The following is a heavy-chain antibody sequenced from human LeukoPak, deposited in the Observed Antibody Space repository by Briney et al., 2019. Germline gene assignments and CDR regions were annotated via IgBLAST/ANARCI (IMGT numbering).Heavy chain of an antibody. CDR1: GSTFTDFY. CDR3: ANYWSMDASENWFDP. CDR2: INPSSGVT. D-gene: IGHD1-1*01. V-gene: IGHV1-2*02. J-gene: IGHJ5*02. Sequence: ASVKVSSKASGSTFTDFYLHCVRQAPGQGLEWMGWINPSSGVTSYAQKFQGRVTMTRDTSVSTAYVELSRLRSDDTAIYYCANYWSMDASENWFDPWGHGTLVTVSS.